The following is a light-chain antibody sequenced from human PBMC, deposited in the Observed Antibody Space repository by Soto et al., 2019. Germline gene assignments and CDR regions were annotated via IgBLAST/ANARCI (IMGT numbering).Light chain of an antibody. CDR3: QQSYSTPPWT. CDR2: AAS. Sequence: DIQMTQSTSSLSASVGDRVIITCRASQSIVTYLNWYLQKPGKAPKLLIYAASNLQSGVPSRFSGSGSGTDFTLTISSLQPEDFATYFCQQSYSTPPWTFGQGTKVDIK. V-gene: IGKV1-39*01. J-gene: IGKJ1*01. CDR1: QSIVTY.